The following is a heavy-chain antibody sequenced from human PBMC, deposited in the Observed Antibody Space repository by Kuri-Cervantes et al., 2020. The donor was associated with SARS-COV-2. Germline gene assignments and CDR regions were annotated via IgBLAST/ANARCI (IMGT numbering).Heavy chain of an antibody. CDR3: ARDSTCTTGTTVGNYYYYMDV. D-gene: IGHD1-1*01. J-gene: IGHJ6*03. CDR2: ISYDGSNK. V-gene: IGHV3-30*04. Sequence: GGSLRLSCTASGFTFGDYAMSWVRQAPGKGLEWVAVISYDGSNKYYADSVKGRFTISRDNSKNTLYLQMNSLRAEDTAVYYCARDSTCTTGTTVGNYYYYMDVWGKGTTVTVSS. CDR1: GFTFGDYA.